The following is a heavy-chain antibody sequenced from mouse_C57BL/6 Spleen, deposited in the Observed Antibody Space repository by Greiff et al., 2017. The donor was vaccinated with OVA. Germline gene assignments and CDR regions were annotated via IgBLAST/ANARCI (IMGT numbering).Heavy chain of an antibody. CDR1: GYTFTDYN. CDR3: ARLGSGYPLYAMDY. Sequence: EVQVVESGPELVKPGASVKIPCKASGYTFTDYNMDWVKQSHGKSLEWIGDINPNNGGTIYNQKFKGKATLTVDKSSSTAYMELRSLTSEDTAVYYCARLGSGYPLYAMDYWGQGTSVTVSS. J-gene: IGHJ4*01. CDR2: INPNNGGT. D-gene: IGHD3-2*02. V-gene: IGHV1-18*01.